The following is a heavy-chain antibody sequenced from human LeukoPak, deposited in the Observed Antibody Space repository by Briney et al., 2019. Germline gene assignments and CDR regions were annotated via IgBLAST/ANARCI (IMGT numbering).Heavy chain of an antibody. J-gene: IGHJ6*04. CDR3: ARDNQVRGVKNGMDV. D-gene: IGHD3-10*01. CDR2: IYYSGST. Sequence: PSETLSLTCTVSGGSISSYYWSWIRQPPGKGLEWIGYIYYSGSTNYNPPLKSRVTISVDTSKNQFSLKLSSVTAADTAVYYCARDNQVRGVKNGMDVWGKGTTVTVSS. V-gene: IGHV4-59*01. CDR1: GGSISSYY.